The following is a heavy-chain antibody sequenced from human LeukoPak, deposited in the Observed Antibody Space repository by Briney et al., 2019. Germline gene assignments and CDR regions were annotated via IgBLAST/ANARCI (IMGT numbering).Heavy chain of an antibody. J-gene: IGHJ4*02. D-gene: IGHD6-13*01. CDR3: ARGLAAVLY. CDR2: INRSGST. CDR1: GGSFSGYY. V-gene: IGHV4-34*01. Sequence: SETLSLTCAVYGGSFSGYYWSWIRQPPGKGLEWIGEINRSGSTNYNPSLKSRVTISVDTSKNQFSLKLSSVTAADTAVYYCARGLAAVLYWGQGTLVTVSS.